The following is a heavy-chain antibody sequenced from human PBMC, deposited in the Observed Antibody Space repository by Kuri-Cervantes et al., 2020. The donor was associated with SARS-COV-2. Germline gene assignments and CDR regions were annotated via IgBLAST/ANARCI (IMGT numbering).Heavy chain of an antibody. CDR2: IKQDGSEK. V-gene: IGHV3-7*01. CDR1: GFTFSNAW. D-gene: IGHD6-6*01. Sequence: GGSLRLSCAASGFTFSNAWMSWVRQAPGKGLEWVANIKQDGSEKYYVDSVKGRFTISRDNAKNSLYLQMNSLRAEDTAVYYCARGDWIAARPIGYWGQGTLVTVSS. CDR3: ARGDWIAARPIGY. J-gene: IGHJ4*02.